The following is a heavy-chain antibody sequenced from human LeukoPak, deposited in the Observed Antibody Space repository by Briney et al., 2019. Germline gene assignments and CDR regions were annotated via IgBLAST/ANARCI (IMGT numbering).Heavy chain of an antibody. Sequence: GGSLRLSCAASGFAFSNYAMKWVRQAPGKGLEWVSSISGTGAYIYYADSVKGRFTISRDNAKNSLYLQMSSLRAEDTAIYYCVKAVAGTVTVDYWGQGILVTVSS. CDR1: GFAFSNYA. CDR3: VKAVAGTVTVDY. J-gene: IGHJ4*02. CDR2: ISGTGAYI. V-gene: IGHV3-21*01. D-gene: IGHD6-19*01.